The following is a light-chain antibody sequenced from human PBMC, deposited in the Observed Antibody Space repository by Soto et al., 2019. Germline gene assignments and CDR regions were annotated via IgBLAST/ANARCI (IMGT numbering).Light chain of an antibody. Sequence: QAAMAQHTSASGSPGQSLTISCTGTSSDVGFYNFASWYQQRPGKAPKLVIYEVTKRPSGVPDRFSGSKSGSTASLTVSGLQADDEADYYCASYAGTKLFVFGSGTKVTVL. J-gene: IGLJ1*01. CDR3: ASYAGTKLFV. V-gene: IGLV2-8*01. CDR2: EVT. CDR1: SSDVGFYNF.